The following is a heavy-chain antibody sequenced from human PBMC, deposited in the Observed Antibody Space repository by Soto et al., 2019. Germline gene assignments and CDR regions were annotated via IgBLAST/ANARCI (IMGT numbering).Heavy chain of an antibody. CDR3: ATGSFYPLEDFDY. J-gene: IGHJ4*02. CDR2: FDPADDDT. V-gene: IGHV1-24*01. D-gene: IGHD2-15*01. Sequence: ASVKVSCKVSGYTLRELSMRWVRQAPGKGLEWMGTFDPADDDTIYAQNFQGRLTMTEDISTDTAYMELSSLRAEDTAVYYCATGSFYPLEDFDYWGQGTLVTVSS. CDR1: GYTLRELS.